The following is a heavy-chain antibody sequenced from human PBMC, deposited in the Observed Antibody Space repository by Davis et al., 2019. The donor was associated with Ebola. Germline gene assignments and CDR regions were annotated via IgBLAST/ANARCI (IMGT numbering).Heavy chain of an antibody. CDR3: ARDLGMVYSYYMDV. Sequence: AASVKVSCMASGYIFTRSAISWVRQAPGQGLEWMGWISAYHGNTNYAQKHQGRVTMTTDTSTSTAYMELRSLRSDDTAVYYCARDLGMVYSYYMDVWGKGTTVTVSS. CDR1: GYIFTRSA. CDR2: ISAYHGNT. J-gene: IGHJ6*03. V-gene: IGHV1-18*04. D-gene: IGHD7-27*01.